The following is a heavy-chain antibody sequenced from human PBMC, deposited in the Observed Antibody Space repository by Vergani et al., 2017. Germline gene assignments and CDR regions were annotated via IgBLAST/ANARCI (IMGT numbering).Heavy chain of an antibody. CDR3: ASQDDHNGNPCAIDI. CDR2: IYNSGST. Sequence: QVQLQESGPGLLKPSQTLSLTCTVPGGSLSSGSYYWSWVRQRPGKGLEWIGYIYNSGSTYYNPSLKSRVTISFDASKNQFSLKLSSVTAADTAVYYCASQDDHNGNPCAIDIWGQGTKVTVSS. J-gene: IGHJ3*02. V-gene: IGHV4-31*03. CDR1: GGSLSSGSYY. D-gene: IGHD4-23*01.